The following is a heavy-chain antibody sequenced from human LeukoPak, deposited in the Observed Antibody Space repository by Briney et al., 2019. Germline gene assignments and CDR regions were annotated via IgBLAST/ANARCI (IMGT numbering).Heavy chain of an antibody. Sequence: GGSLRLSCAVSGFTFSDYYMSWIRQAPGKGLEGVAFIRYYGSNKYYADSVKGRFTISRDNSKNTLYLQMNSLRAEDTAVYYCAKDHQRYSSSWYLDYWGQGTLVTVSS. D-gene: IGHD6-13*01. J-gene: IGHJ4*02. CDR2: IRYYGSNK. CDR1: GFTFSDYY. CDR3: AKDHQRYSSSWYLDY. V-gene: IGHV3-30*02.